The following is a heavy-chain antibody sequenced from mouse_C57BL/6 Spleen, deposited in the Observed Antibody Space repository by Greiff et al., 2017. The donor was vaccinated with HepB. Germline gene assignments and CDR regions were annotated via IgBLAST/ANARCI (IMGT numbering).Heavy chain of an antibody. Sequence: QVQLKQSGAELVKPGASVKLSCKASGYTFTSYWMHWVKQRPGQGLEWIGMIHPNSGSTNYNEKFKSKATLTVDKSSSTAYMQLSSLTSEDSAVYYCARFYYDYDYYAMDYWGQGTSVTVSS. CDR2: IHPNSGST. CDR1: GYTFTSYW. V-gene: IGHV1-64*01. J-gene: IGHJ4*01. CDR3: ARFYYDYDYYAMDY. D-gene: IGHD2-4*01.